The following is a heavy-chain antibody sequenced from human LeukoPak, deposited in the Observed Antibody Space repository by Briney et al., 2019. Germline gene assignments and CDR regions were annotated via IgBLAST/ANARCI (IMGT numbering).Heavy chain of an antibody. V-gene: IGHV3-48*02. CDR1: GFTFSSYS. J-gene: IGHJ4*02. CDR3: ARGVPTYYDFWSGYYRDNYFDY. CDR2: ISSSSSTM. D-gene: IGHD3-3*01. Sequence: TGGSLRLSCAASGFTFSSYSMNWVRQAPGKGLEWVSYISSSSSTMYYADSVKGRFTISRDNAKNSLYLQMNSLRDEDTAVYYCARGVPTYYDFWSGYYRDNYFDYWGQGTLVTVSS.